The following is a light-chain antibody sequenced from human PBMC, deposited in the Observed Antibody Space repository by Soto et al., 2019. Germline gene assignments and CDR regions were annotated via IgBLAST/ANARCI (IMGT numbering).Light chain of an antibody. CDR2: AAS. J-gene: IGKJ4*01. V-gene: IGKV1-17*01. CDR3: LQHNSYPLT. Sequence: DIQMTQSPSSLSASVEDRVIITCRASQSISNHLNWYQQKPGKAPKLLIFAASSLQSGVPSRFSGSGSGTEFTLTISSLQPEDFATYYCLQHNSYPLTFGGGPKVDIK. CDR1: QSISNH.